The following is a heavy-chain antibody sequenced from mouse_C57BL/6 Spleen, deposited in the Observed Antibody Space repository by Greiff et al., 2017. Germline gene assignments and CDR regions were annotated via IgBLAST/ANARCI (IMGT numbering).Heavy chain of an antibody. CDR3: TAYQASYAMDY. D-gene: IGHD3-2*02. V-gene: IGHV1-15*01. Sequence: VQLVESGAELVRPGASVTLSCKASGYTFTDYEMHWVKQTPVHGLEWIGAIDPETGGTAYNQKFKGKAILTADKSSSTAYMELRSLTSEDSAVYYCTAYQASYAMDYWGQGTSVTVSS. J-gene: IGHJ4*01. CDR1: GYTFTDYE. CDR2: IDPETGGT.